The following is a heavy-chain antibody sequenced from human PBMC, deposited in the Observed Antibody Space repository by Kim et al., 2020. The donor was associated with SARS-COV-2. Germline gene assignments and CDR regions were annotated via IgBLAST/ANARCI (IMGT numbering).Heavy chain of an antibody. CDR3: ARDPNYDILTGYYMDY. D-gene: IGHD3-9*01. J-gene: IGHJ4*02. V-gene: IGHV3-20*03. Sequence: SVKGRFTISRDNAKNSLYLQMNSLRAEDTALYYCARDPNYDILTGYYMDYWGQGTLVTVSS.